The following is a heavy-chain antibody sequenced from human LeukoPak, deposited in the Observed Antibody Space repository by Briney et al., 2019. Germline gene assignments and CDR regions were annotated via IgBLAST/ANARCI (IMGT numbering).Heavy chain of an antibody. CDR2: ITWNSGMM. CDR1: GFTFEDYP. CDR3: ARGGIAARPGAFDI. D-gene: IGHD6-6*01. J-gene: IGHJ3*02. V-gene: IGHV3-9*01. Sequence: GGSLRLSCAASGFTFEDYPMHWVRHVPGKGLEWVAGITWNSGMMDYADSVLGRFTISRDNAKNSLYLQMNSLRAEDTAVYYCARGGIAARPGAFDIWGQGTMVTVSS.